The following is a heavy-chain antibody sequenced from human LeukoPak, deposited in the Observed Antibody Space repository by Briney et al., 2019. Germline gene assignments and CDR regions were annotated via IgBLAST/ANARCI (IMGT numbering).Heavy chain of an antibody. CDR2: ISSGSTI. D-gene: IGHD6-19*01. J-gene: IGHJ4*02. CDR3: ARESIAVAGAPFDY. Sequence: GGSLRLSCAASGFTFSSYEMNWVRQTPGKGLEWVSYISSGSTIYDADSVKGRFTISRDNAKNSLYLQMNSLRAEDTAVYYCARESIAVAGAPFDYWGQGTLVTVSS. V-gene: IGHV3-48*03. CDR1: GFTFSSYE.